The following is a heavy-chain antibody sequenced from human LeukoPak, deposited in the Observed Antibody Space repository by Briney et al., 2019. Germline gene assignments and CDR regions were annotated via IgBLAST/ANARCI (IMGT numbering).Heavy chain of an antibody. CDR2: INPNSGAA. CDR1: GYTFIAYH. CDR3: VRRPAMSGFDP. J-gene: IGHJ5*02. V-gene: IGHV1-2*02. Sequence: ASVKVSCTAAGYTFIAYHMHWVRQAPGEGGFEWLGWINPNSGAANYAPKFQGRVTMTRDTSINTAYLELSSLRFDDTAMYYCVRRPAMSGFDPWGQGTLVTVSS.